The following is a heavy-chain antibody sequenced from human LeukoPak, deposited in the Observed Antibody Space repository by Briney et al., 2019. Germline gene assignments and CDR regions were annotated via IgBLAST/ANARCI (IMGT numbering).Heavy chain of an antibody. Sequence: GGSLRPSLPPSGLTFSNYAMRWARQAQGKGLGWVSGISGSGDSTYYADSVKGRFTISRDNSKNTLYLQMNSLRAEDTAVYYCARRSGIAVAGAFDYWGQGTLVTVSS. CDR1: GLTFSNYA. D-gene: IGHD6-19*01. CDR2: ISGSGDST. V-gene: IGHV3-23*01. CDR3: ARRSGIAVAGAFDY. J-gene: IGHJ4*02.